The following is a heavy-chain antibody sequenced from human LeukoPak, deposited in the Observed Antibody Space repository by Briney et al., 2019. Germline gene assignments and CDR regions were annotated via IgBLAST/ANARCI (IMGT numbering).Heavy chain of an antibody. CDR1: GFTFTSSA. D-gene: IGHD3-9*01. V-gene: IGHV1-58*01. J-gene: IGHJ4*02. CDR2: IVFGSGNT. CDR3: AALNYYDILTGYYPYFDY. Sequence: ASVKVSCKASGFTFTSSAVQWVRQARGQRLEWIGWIVFGSGNTNYAQKFQERVTITGDMSTSTAYMELSSLRSEDTAVYYCAALNYYDILTGYYPYFDYWGQGTLVTVSS.